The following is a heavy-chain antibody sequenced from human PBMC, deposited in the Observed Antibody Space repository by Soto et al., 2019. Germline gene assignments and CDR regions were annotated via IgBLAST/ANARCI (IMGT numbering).Heavy chain of an antibody. J-gene: IGHJ2*01. V-gene: IGHV3-30*18. CDR1: GFTFSSYG. CDR3: AKWGRGFDL. D-gene: IGHD3-10*01. CDR2: ISYDGSYK. Sequence: QVQLVESGGGVVQPGRSLRLSCAASGFTFSSYGMHWVRQAPGKGLEWVAVISYDGSYKYYADSVKGRFTTSRDNSKNTLYLQMNSLRAEDTAVYYCAKWGRGFDLWGRGTLVTVSS.